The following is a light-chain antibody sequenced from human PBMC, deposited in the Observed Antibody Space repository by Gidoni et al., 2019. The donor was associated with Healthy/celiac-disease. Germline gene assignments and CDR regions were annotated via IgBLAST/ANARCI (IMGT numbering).Light chain of an antibody. CDR3: QQRNNWPPLT. V-gene: IGKV3-11*01. CDR1: QSVSSY. Sequence: EIVLTQSPATLSLYPGERATLSCRVSQSVSSYLASYQQKPVHAPRLLIYDASNRATCISARFSGSGSVTDFTLTISSLEPEDFAVYYCQQRNNWPPLTFGGGTKVEIK. J-gene: IGKJ4*01. CDR2: DAS.